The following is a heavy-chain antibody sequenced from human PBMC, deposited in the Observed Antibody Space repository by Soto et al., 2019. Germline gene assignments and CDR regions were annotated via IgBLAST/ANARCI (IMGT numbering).Heavy chain of an antibody. CDR1: GGSFSGYY. V-gene: IGHV4-34*01. Sequence: QVQLQQWGAGLLKPSETLSLTCGVYGGSFSGYYWTWIRQPPGKGLEWIGEISHSGSTNYNPSLRGRVTISLDTSKNQFSLGLTSVTAADTAVYYCARDQGISGTTRGTFDYWGQGTLVTVSS. CDR3: ARDQGISGTTRGTFDY. D-gene: IGHD1-20*01. J-gene: IGHJ4*02. CDR2: ISHSGST.